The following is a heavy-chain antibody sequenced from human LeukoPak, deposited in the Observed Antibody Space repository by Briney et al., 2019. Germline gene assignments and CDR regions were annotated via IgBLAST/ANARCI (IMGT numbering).Heavy chain of an antibody. CDR2: IRYDGSNK. Sequence: PGGSLRLSCAASGFTFSSYGMHWVRQAPGKGLEWVAFIRYDGSNKYYADSVKGRFTISRDNSKNTLYLQMNSLRAEDTAVYYCAKGLRLYYYYMDVWGKGTTVTISS. V-gene: IGHV3-30*02. J-gene: IGHJ6*03. D-gene: IGHD5-12*01. CDR1: GFTFSSYG. CDR3: AKGLRLYYYYMDV.